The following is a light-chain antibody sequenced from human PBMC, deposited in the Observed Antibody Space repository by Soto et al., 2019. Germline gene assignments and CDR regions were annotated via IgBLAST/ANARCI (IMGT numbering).Light chain of an antibody. J-gene: IGKJ2*01. CDR1: QSLLHSHGYDY. CDR3: MQGLQTPYT. V-gene: IGKV2-28*01. Sequence: DIVMTQSPLSLSVTPGEPASISCRSSQSLLHSHGYDYLDWFLQKPGQPPHLLIYLGSNRASGVPDRFSASGSGTDFTLTISRVEAEDAGVYFSMQGLQTPYTFGQGTKLEIK. CDR2: LGS.